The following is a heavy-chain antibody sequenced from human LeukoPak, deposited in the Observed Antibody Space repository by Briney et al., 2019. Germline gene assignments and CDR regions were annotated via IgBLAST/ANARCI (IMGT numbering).Heavy chain of an antibody. Sequence: PSETLSLTCTVSGGSFSSSSYCWGWIRQSPGKGLEWIGSIYYSGANFYNPSLKSRVTISIDTSKNQFSLKLSSMTAADTAVYYCARVVARSWYGDQWGQGTLVTFSS. D-gene: IGHD6-13*01. CDR1: GGSFSSSSYC. V-gene: IGHV4-39*07. J-gene: IGHJ4*02. CDR2: IYYSGAN. CDR3: ARVVARSWYGDQ.